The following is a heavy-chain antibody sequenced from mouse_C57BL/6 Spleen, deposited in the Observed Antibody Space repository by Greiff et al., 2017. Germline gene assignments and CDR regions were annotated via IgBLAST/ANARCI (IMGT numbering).Heavy chain of an antibody. CDR3: ARALLGGAY. CDR1: GFTFSDYG. V-gene: IGHV5-17*01. D-gene: IGHD1-2*01. J-gene: IGHJ3*01. Sequence: EVQGVESGGGLVKPGGSLKLSCAASGFTFSDYGMHWVRQAPEKGLEWVAYISSGNNTIYYADTVKGRFTISRDNAKNTLFLQMTSLGSEDTALYYCARALLGGAYWGQGTLVTVSA. CDR2: ISSGNNTI.